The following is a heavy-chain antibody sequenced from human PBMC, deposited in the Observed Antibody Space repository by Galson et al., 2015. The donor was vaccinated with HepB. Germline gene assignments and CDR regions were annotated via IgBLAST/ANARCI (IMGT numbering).Heavy chain of an antibody. CDR1: GGTFSSYA. D-gene: IGHD3-10*01. CDR2: IIPIFGTA. J-gene: IGHJ4*02. Sequence: SVKVSCKASGGTFSSYAISWVRQAPGQGLEWMGGIIPIFGTANYAQKFQGRVTITADESTSTAYMELSSLSSEDTAVYYCARAPTILLWFGGGGDYWGQGTLVTVSS. V-gene: IGHV1-69*13. CDR3: ARAPTILLWFGGGGDY.